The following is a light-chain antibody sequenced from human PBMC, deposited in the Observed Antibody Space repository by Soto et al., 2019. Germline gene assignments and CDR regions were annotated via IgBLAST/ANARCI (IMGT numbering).Light chain of an antibody. CDR1: QSISSSY. V-gene: IGKV3-20*01. J-gene: IGKJ1*01. CDR3: QQYGSSSWT. Sequence: ETVLTQSPGPPSLSPGQRATPSCRASQSISSSYLAWYQQRPGQAPRLLIYGASSRATGIPDRFSGSGSGTEFTLTISRLEPEDFAVYYCQQYGSSSWTFGQGTKVDIK. CDR2: GAS.